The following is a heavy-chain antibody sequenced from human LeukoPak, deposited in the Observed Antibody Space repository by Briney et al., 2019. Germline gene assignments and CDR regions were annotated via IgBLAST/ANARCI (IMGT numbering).Heavy chain of an antibody. CDR3: ARGPYYSYSDY. J-gene: IGHJ4*02. V-gene: IGHV3-20*04. CDR2: INWNGGST. D-gene: IGHD5-18*01. CDR1: GFTFDDYG. Sequence: GGSLRLSCAASGFTFDDYGMGWVRQAPGRGLEWVSGINWNGGSTGYADSVKGRFTISRDNAKNSLYLQMNSLRAEDTALYYCARGPYYSYSDYWGQGTLVTVSS.